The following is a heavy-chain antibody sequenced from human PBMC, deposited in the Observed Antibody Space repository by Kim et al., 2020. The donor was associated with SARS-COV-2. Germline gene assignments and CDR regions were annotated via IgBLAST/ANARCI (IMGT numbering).Heavy chain of an antibody. V-gene: IGHV1-46*01. J-gene: IGHJ4*02. CDR2: INPSGGST. D-gene: IGHD3-22*01. CDR1: GYTFTNYY. CDR3: ARGSSDNSGYYVD. Sequence: ASVKVSCKASGYTFTNYYIHWVRQAPGQGLEWLAIINPSGGSTIYAQKFQGRVTMTRDTSTSTAYMELTSLRSEDTAVYYCARGSSDNSGYYVDWGQGPLLTLPS.